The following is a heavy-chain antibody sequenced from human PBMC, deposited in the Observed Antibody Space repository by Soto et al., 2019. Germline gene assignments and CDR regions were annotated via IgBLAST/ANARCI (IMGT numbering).Heavy chain of an antibody. CDR3: ARVRFWSCYYTDYYYYGMDV. J-gene: IGHJ6*02. Sequence: SVNVSCKASGGTFSSYAISWVRQAPGQGLEWMGGIIPIFGTANYAQKFQGRVTITADKSTSTAYMELSSLRSEDTAVYYCARVRFWSCYYTDYYYYGMDVWGQGTTVTVSS. CDR1: GGTFSSYA. V-gene: IGHV1-69*06. CDR2: IIPIFGTA. D-gene: IGHD3-3*01.